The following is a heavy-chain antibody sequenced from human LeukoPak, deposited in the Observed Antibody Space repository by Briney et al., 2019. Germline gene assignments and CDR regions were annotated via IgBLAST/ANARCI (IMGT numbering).Heavy chain of an antibody. CDR2: ISAYNGNT. J-gene: IGHJ6*03. V-gene: IGHV1-18*01. D-gene: IGHD3-3*01. CDR1: GYTFTSYG. CDR3: ARVPLRFLEWLFMDV. Sequence: ASVTVSCTASGYTFTSYGISWVRQAPGQGLEWMGWISAYNGNTNYAQKLQGRVTMTTDTSTSTAYMELRSLRSDDTAVYYCARVPLRFLEWLFMDVWGKGTTVTVSS.